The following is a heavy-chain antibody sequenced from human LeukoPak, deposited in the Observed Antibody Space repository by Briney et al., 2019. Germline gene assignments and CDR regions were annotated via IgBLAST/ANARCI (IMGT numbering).Heavy chain of an antibody. V-gene: IGHV3-33*01. Sequence: GGSLRLSCVVSGFTFSSHGMHWVRQAPGKGLEWVATIWYDESKKNHADSVKGRFTISKDNSKNTLYLDMNSLRAEDTGIYYCARVPSAYDPFDYWGQGTLVTVSS. CDR3: ARVPSAYDPFDY. CDR1: GFTFSSHG. J-gene: IGHJ4*02. D-gene: IGHD5-12*01. CDR2: IWYDESKK.